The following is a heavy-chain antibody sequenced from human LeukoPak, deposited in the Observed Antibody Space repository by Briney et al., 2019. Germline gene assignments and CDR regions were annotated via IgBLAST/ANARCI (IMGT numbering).Heavy chain of an antibody. CDR3: ARLGIVATIPDY. Sequence: KRGESLQISCKGSGYSFTSYCIGWVRQLPGKGLEWMGIIYPGDSDTRYSPSFQGQVTISADKSISTASLQWSSLKASDTAMYYCARLGIVATIPDYWGQGTLVTVSS. D-gene: IGHD5-12*01. CDR1: GYSFTSYC. CDR2: IYPGDSDT. J-gene: IGHJ4*02. V-gene: IGHV5-51*01.